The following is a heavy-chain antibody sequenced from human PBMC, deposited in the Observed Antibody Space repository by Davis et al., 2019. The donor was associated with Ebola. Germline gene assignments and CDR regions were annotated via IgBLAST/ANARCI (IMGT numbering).Heavy chain of an antibody. J-gene: IGHJ6*02. CDR3: AKDKFPLRYFDTLGMDV. Sequence: GESLKISCAASGFTFSTYWMSWVRQAPGKGLEWVANMKQDGSEKYYVDSVKGRFTISRDNSKNTLYLQMNSLRAEDTAVYYCAKDKFPLRYFDTLGMDVWGQGTTVTVSS. V-gene: IGHV3-7*01. D-gene: IGHD3-9*01. CDR2: MKQDGSEK. CDR1: GFTFSTYW.